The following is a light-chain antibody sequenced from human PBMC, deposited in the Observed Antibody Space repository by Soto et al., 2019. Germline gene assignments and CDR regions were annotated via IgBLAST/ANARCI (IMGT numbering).Light chain of an antibody. V-gene: IGLV2-11*01. CDR2: DVS. Sequence: QSALTQPRSVSGSRGQSVTISCTGTSSDVGGYNYVSWYQEQPGKAPKLMIYDVSKRPSGVPDRFSGSKSGNTASLTISGLQAEDEADYYCCSYAGSYSYVFGTGTKLTVL. CDR1: SSDVGGYNY. CDR3: CSYAGSYSYV. J-gene: IGLJ1*01.